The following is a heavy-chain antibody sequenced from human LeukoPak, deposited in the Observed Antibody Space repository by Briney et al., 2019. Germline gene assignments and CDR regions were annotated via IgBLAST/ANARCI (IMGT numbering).Heavy chain of an antibody. Sequence: GASVTVSCKASGYTFTSYDINWVRQAPGQGLEWMGWMNPNSGNTGYAQKFQGRVTMTRNTSISTAYMELSSLRSEDTAVYYCARGRVTIFGGPHHGDYWFDPWGQGTLVTVSS. CDR3: ARGRVTIFGGPHHGDYWFDP. CDR2: MNPNSGNT. V-gene: IGHV1-8*01. J-gene: IGHJ5*02. D-gene: IGHD3-3*01. CDR1: GYTFTSYD.